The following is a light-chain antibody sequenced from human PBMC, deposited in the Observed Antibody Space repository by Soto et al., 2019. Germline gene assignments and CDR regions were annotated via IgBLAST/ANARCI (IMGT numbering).Light chain of an antibody. J-gene: IGKJ1*01. CDR2: GAS. CDR3: QQYNVWPRT. V-gene: IGKV3-15*01. CDR1: QSVSND. Sequence: EIVMTQSPGTLSVSPGERATLSCRASQSVSNDLAWIQQKPGQPPRLLIYGASTRATGIPARFIGSGFGTDFTLTISSPQPEDFAVYSGQQYNVWPRTFGQGTKVEIK.